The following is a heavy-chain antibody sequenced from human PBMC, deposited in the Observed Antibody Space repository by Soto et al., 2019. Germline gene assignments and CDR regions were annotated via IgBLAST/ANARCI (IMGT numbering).Heavy chain of an antibody. CDR3: ARDRGYDAHDYYYNAMDV. V-gene: IGHV3-21*01. D-gene: IGHD2-15*01. CDR1: GFTFRTYT. CDR2: IRGFSPYT. J-gene: IGHJ6*02. Sequence: GGSLRLSCVASGFTFRTYTMNWVRQAPGKGLEWVSGIRGFSPYTFYAESVKGRFTISRDNAKNSLYLQMNSLGVEDTAVYYCARDRGYDAHDYYYNAMDVWGQGTTVTVS.